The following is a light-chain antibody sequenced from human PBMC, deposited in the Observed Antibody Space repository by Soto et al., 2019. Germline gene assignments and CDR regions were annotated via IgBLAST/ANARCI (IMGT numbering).Light chain of an antibody. CDR1: SSDVGGYNY. Sequence: SVLTQPRSVSGSPGQSVTISCTGTSSDVGGYNYVSWYQQHPGKAPKLMIYDVSKRPSGVPDRFSGSKSGNTASLTISGLQAEDEADYYCCSYAGSYTSYVFGTGTTVTVL. J-gene: IGLJ1*01. CDR3: CSYAGSYTSYV. V-gene: IGLV2-11*01. CDR2: DVS.